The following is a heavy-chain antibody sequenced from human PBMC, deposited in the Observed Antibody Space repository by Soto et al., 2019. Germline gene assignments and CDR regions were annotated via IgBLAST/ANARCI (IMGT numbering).Heavy chain of an antibody. CDR3: ARSLTPSNWFDP. CDR1: GVSISSYY. J-gene: IGHJ5*02. CDR2: IYYSGST. V-gene: IGHV4-59*01. Sequence: PSETLSLTCTVSGVSISSYYWSWIRQPPGKGLERIGYIYYSGSTNYNPSLKSRVTISVDTSKNQFSLKLSSVTAADTAVYYCARSLTPSNWFDPWGQGTLVTVSS.